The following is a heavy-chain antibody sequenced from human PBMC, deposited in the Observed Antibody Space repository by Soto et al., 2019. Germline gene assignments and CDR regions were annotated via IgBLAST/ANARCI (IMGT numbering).Heavy chain of an antibody. D-gene: IGHD5-18*01. CDR2: IYYSGST. Sequence: QVQLQESGPGLVKPSETLSLTCTVSGGSVSSGSYYWSWIRQPPGKGLEWIGYIYYSGSTNYNPSLTSRVTISVDTSKNQFSLKLSSVTAADTAVYYCARGVGSYGPYFDYWGQGTLVTVSS. V-gene: IGHV4-61*01. J-gene: IGHJ4*02. CDR3: ARGVGSYGPYFDY. CDR1: GGSVSSGSYY.